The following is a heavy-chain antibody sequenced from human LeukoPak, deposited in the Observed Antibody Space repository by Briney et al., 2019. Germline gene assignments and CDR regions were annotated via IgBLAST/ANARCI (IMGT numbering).Heavy chain of an antibody. CDR2: INHSGST. D-gene: IGHD6-6*01. J-gene: IGHJ5*02. CDR1: GGSFSGCY. Sequence: SETLSLTCAVYGGSFSGCYWSWIRQPPGKGLEWIGEINHSGSTNYNPSLKSRVTISVDTSKNQFSLKLSSVTAADTAVYYCARGDSSSSPGWFDPWGQGTLVTVSS. CDR3: ARGDSSSSPGWFDP. V-gene: IGHV4-34*01.